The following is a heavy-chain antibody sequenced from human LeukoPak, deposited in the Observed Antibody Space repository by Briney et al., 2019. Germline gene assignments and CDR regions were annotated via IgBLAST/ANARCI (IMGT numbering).Heavy chain of an antibody. J-gene: IGHJ3*02. CDR2: ISSSSSYI. D-gene: IGHD3-22*01. Sequence: GGSLRLSCAASGFTFSSYAMNWVRQAPGKGLEWVSSISSSSSYIYYADSVKGRFTISRDNAKNSLYLQMNSLRAEDTAVYYCARDSANYYDSSGFDAFDIWGQGTMVTVSS. V-gene: IGHV3-21*01. CDR1: GFTFSSYA. CDR3: ARDSANYYDSSGFDAFDI.